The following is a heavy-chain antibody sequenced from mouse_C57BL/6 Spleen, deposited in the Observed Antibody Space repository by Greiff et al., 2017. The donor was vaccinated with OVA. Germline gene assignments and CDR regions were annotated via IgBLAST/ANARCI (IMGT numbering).Heavy chain of an antibody. Sequence: QVQLQQSGAELARPGASVKLSCKASGYTFTSYGISWVKQRTGQGLEWIGEIYPRSGNTYYNEKFKGKATLTADKSSSTAYMELRSLTSEDSAVYFCARGYYYGSSFYYFDYWGQGTTLTVSS. J-gene: IGHJ2*01. V-gene: IGHV1-81*01. CDR1: GYTFTSYG. CDR3: ARGYYYGSSFYYFDY. CDR2: IYPRSGNT. D-gene: IGHD1-1*01.